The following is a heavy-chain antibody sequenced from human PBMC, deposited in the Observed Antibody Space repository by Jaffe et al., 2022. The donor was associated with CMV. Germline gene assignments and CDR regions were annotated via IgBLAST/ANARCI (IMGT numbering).Heavy chain of an antibody. J-gene: IGHJ5*02. Sequence: QLQLQESGPGLVKPSETLSLTCTVSGGSISSSSYYWGWIRQPPGKGLEWIGSIYYSGSTYYNPSLKSRVTISVDTSKNQFSLKLSSVTAADTAVYYCARHLVALYGSGRTYWFDPWGQGTLVTVSS. CDR2: IYYSGST. CDR3: ARHLVALYGSGRTYWFDP. V-gene: IGHV4-39*01. CDR1: GGSISSSSYY. D-gene: IGHD3-10*01.